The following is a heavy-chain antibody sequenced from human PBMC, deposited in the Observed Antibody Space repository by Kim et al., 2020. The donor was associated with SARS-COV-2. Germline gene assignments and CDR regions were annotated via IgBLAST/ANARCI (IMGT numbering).Heavy chain of an antibody. V-gene: IGHV3-48*02. CDR2: ITSSSSTI. CDR3: ARRIDY. Sequence: GGSLRLSCAASGFTFNTYSMNWVRQAPGKGLEWVAYITSSSSTIYYTDSVKGRFTISRDNAKNSLYLQMNSLRDEDTAVYYCARRIDYWGQGTLVTVSS. J-gene: IGHJ4*02. CDR1: GFTFNTYS.